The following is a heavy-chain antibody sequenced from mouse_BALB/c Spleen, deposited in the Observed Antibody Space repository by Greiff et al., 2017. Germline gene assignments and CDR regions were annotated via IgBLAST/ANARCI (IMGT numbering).Heavy chain of an antibody. CDR3: ARSSYYCGSSEAWFAY. V-gene: IGHV5-12-2*01. Sequence: EVNLVESGGGLVQPGGSLKLSCAASGFTFSSYTMSWVRQTPEKRLEWVAYISNGGGSTYYPDTVKGRFTISRDNAKNTLYLQMSSLKSEDTAMYYCARSSYYCGSSEAWFAYWGQGTLVTVSA. J-gene: IGHJ3*01. D-gene: IGHD1-1*01. CDR1: GFTFSSYT. CDR2: ISNGGGST.